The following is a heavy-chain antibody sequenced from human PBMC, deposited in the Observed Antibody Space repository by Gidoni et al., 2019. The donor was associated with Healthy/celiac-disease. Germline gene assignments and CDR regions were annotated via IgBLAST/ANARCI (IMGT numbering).Heavy chain of an antibody. CDR1: GGSFSGYY. D-gene: IGHD6-13*01. V-gene: IGHV4-34*01. Sequence: QVQLQQWGAGLLKPSETLSLPCAVYGGSFSGYYWSWIRQPPGKGLEWIGEINHSGSTNYNPSLKSRVTISVDTSKNQFSLKLSSVTAADTAVYYCARGAAADRWFDPWGQGTLVTVSS. CDR3: ARGAAADRWFDP. J-gene: IGHJ5*02. CDR2: INHSGST.